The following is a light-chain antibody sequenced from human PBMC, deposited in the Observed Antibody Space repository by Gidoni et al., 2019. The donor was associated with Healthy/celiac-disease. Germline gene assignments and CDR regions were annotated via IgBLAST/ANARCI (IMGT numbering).Light chain of an antibody. V-gene: IGKV1-33*01. J-gene: IGKJ1*01. CDR3: QQYVNLLT. CDR2: DAS. Sequence: DIQMTQSPSSLSASVGDRVTITCQASQDISNYLNWYQQKPGKAPKLLIYDASNLETGVPSRFSGSGSGTDFTFTISSLQPEDIATYYCQQYVNLLTFGQGTKVEIK. CDR1: QDISNY.